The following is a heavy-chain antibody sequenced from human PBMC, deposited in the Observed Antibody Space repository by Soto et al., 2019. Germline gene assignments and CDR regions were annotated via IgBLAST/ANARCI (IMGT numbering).Heavy chain of an antibody. V-gene: IGHV3-30-3*01. CDR2: ISYDGSNK. Sequence: GGSLRLSCAASGFTFSSYAMHWVRQAPGKGLEWVAVISYDGSNKYYADSVKGRFTISRDNSKNTLYLQMNSLRAEDTAVYYCAREGGGGYSYGYHGFDYWGQGTLVTVSS. J-gene: IGHJ4*02. D-gene: IGHD5-18*01. CDR3: AREGGGGYSYGYHGFDY. CDR1: GFTFSSYA.